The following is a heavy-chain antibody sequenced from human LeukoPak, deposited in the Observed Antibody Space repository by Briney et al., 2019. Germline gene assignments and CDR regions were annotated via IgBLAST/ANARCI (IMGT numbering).Heavy chain of an antibody. CDR2: ISAYNGNT. V-gene: IGHV1-18*01. D-gene: IGHD5-18*01. J-gene: IGHJ4*02. CDR3: ARERGGGYSYGLMEY. Sequence: GSSVKVSCKASGGTFSSYAISWVRQAPGQGLEWMGWISAYNGNTNYAQKLQGRVTMTTDTSTSTAYMELRSLRSDDTAVYYCARERGGGYSYGLMEYWGQGTLVTVSS. CDR1: GGTFSSYA.